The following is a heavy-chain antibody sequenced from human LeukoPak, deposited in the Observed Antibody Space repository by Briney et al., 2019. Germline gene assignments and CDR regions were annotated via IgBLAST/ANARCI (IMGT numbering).Heavy chain of an antibody. Sequence: MTSETLSLTCTVSGGSISSYYWNWIRQPAGKGLEWIGRIYTSGSTNYNPSLKSRVTMSVDTTKNQFSLKLSSVTAADTAVYYCARDIVVVVAGKNWFDPWGQGTLVTVSS. CDR2: IYTSGST. CDR3: ARDIVVVVAGKNWFDP. J-gene: IGHJ5*02. V-gene: IGHV4-4*07. D-gene: IGHD2-15*01. CDR1: GGSISSYY.